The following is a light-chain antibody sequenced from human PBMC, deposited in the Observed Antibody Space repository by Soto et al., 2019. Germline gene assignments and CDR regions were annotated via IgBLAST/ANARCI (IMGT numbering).Light chain of an antibody. CDR2: AAS. CDR3: QQSYRIPYT. J-gene: IGKJ2*01. CDR1: QSINIY. V-gene: IGKV1-39*01. Sequence: IQMTQSPSSLSASVGDRVTVTCRASQSINIYLNWYQQKPGKAPTLLIYAASSLQSGVPSRFSGGGSRTDFTLTISSLQAEDFATYYCQQSYRIPYTFGQGTKLEIK.